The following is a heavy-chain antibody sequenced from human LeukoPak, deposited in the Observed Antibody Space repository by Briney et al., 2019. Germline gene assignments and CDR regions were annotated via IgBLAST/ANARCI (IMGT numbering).Heavy chain of an antibody. D-gene: IGHD2-15*01. Sequence: GGSLRLSCAASGFTFSSYEMNWVRHAPGKGLEWVSYISSSGGTIYYADSVKGRFTISRDNAKNSLFLQMNSLRAEDTAVYYCAKDQGQGRYYYYYGMDVWGQGTTVTVSS. J-gene: IGHJ6*02. V-gene: IGHV3-48*03. CDR1: GFTFSSYE. CDR3: AKDQGQGRYYYYYGMDV. CDR2: ISSSGGTI.